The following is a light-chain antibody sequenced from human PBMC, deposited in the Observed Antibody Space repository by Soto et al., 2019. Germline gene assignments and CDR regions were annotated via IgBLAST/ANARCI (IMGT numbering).Light chain of an antibody. CDR2: DAS. V-gene: IGKV3-11*01. J-gene: IGKJ2*01. CDR3: QQRSNWPPPYT. CDR1: QSVSSY. Sequence: EIVLTQSPATVSLSPGERATLSCRASQSVSSYLAWYQQRPGQAPRLLIYDASTRATGIPARFSGSGSGTDFTLTISSLEPEDFEVYYCQQRSNWPPPYTFGQGTKLEIK.